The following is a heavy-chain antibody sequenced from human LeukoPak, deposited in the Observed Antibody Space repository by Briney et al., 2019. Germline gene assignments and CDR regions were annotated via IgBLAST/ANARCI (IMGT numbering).Heavy chain of an antibody. CDR3: ARGERNSSTRNKIYYYYYYMDV. CDR1: GGSTSSYY. D-gene: IGHD6-13*01. V-gene: IGHV4-59*01. Sequence: SETLSLTCTVSGGSTSSYYWNWIRQPPGKGLEWIGYMYYSGSTNYNPSLKRRVTISVDTSKNQFSLKLSSVTAADTAAYYCARGERNSSTRNKIYYYYYYMDVWGKGTTVTVSS. CDR2: MYYSGST. J-gene: IGHJ6*03.